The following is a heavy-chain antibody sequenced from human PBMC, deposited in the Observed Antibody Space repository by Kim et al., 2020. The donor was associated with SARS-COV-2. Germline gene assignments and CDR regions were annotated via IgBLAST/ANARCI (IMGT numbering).Heavy chain of an antibody. CDR3: TRAARKGVYYDSSGYYYDWGHHDAFDI. J-gene: IGHJ3*02. CDR2: IRSKAYGGTT. D-gene: IGHD3-22*01. V-gene: IGHV3-49*03. CDR1: GFTFGDYA. Sequence: GGSLRLSCTASGFTFGDYAMSWFRQAPGKGLEWVGFIRSKAYGGTTEYAASVKGRFTISRDDSKSIAYLQMNSLKTEDTAVYYCTRAARKGVYYDSSGYYYDWGHHDAFDIWGQGTMVTVSS.